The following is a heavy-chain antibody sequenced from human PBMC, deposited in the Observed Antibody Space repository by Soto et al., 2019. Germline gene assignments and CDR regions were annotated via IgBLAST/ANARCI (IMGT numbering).Heavy chain of an antibody. D-gene: IGHD2-15*01. CDR1: GFAFSSYE. Sequence: LRLSCAASGFAFSSYEMNWVRQAPGKGLEWVSYISSSGSTIYYADSVKGRFTISRDNAKNSLYLQMNSLRAEDTAVYYCARWATSLGYNWFDPWGQGTLVTVSS. CDR3: ARWATSLGYNWFDP. V-gene: IGHV3-48*03. CDR2: ISSSGSTI. J-gene: IGHJ5*02.